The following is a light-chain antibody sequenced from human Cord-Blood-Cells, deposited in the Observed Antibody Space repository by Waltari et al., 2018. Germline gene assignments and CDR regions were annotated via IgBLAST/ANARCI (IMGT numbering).Light chain of an antibody. Sequence: IQMTQSPSTLSASVGDRVTITCRASQSISSWLAWYQQKPGKAPKLLIYDASSLESGVPSRFSGSGSGTEFTLTISSLQPDEFATYYCQQYNSYWTFGQGTKVEIK. CDR3: QQYNSYWT. J-gene: IGKJ1*01. CDR2: DAS. CDR1: QSISSW. V-gene: IGKV1-5*01.